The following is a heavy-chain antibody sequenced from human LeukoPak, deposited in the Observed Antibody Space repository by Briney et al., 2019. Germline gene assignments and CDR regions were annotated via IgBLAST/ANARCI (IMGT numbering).Heavy chain of an antibody. CDR2: IHYSGST. CDR3: AREHVDTAMVFDY. Sequence: SETLSLTRTVSGGSLNTYYWSWIRQPPGKGLEWIGYIHYSGSTNYNPSLKSRVTISVDTSKNQFSLKLSSVTAADTAMYYCAREHVDTAMVFDYWGQGTLVTVSS. J-gene: IGHJ4*02. V-gene: IGHV4-59*01. D-gene: IGHD5-18*01. CDR1: GGSLNTYY.